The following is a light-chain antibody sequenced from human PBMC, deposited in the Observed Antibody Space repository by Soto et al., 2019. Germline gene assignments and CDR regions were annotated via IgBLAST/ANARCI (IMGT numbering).Light chain of an antibody. Sequence: DIQMTQSPASLSASVGDRVTISCRASQTISTFLNWYKQKPGTAPRLLIYRASSVQSGVPPRFSGSGPGRDVTLTILSLRPEDIAPYFCHHSYSSPPLTFGQGTQVEV. J-gene: IGKJ1*01. CDR3: HHSYSSPPLT. CDR1: QTISTF. V-gene: IGKV1-39*01. CDR2: RAS.